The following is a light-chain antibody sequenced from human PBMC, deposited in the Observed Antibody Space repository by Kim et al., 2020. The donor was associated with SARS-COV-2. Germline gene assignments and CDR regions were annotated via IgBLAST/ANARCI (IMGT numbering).Light chain of an antibody. CDR3: QQRSNWPHS. V-gene: IGKV3-11*01. J-gene: IGKJ2*03. CDR1: KGVSSY. CDR2: DAS. Sequence: SLSPGQRAPLSCRAIKGVSSYLAWYQQKPGQAPRLLIYDASNRATGIPARFSGSGSGTDFTLTISSLEPEDFAVYYCQQRSNWPHSFGQGTKLEI.